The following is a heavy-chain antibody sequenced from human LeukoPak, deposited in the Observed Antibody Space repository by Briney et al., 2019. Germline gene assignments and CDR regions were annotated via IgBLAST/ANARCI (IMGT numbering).Heavy chain of an antibody. CDR3: ARESWSNYGMDV. CDR2: IYSGGST. V-gene: IGHV3-53*04. Sequence: GGSLRLSCPASGFTVSSNYMSWVRPAPGKGLEGVLVIYSGGSTYYADSVKGRFTISRHNSKNTLYLQMNSLRAEDTAVYYCARESWSNYGMDVWGQGTTVTVSS. J-gene: IGHJ6*02. CDR1: GFTVSSNY. D-gene: IGHD2-15*01.